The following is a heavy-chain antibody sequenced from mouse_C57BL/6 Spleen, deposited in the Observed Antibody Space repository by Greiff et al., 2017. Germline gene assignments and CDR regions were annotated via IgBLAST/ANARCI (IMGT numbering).Heavy chain of an antibody. Sequence: QVQLQQPGAELVMPGASVKLSCKASGYTFTSYWMHWVKQRPGQGLEWIGEIDPSDSYTNYNQKFKGKSTLTVDKSSSTAYTQLSSLTSEDSAVYYCARRSGWLLHYFDYWGQGTTLTVSS. CDR1: GYTFTSYW. CDR3: ARRSGWLLHYFDY. D-gene: IGHD2-3*01. J-gene: IGHJ2*01. CDR2: IDPSDSYT. V-gene: IGHV1-69*01.